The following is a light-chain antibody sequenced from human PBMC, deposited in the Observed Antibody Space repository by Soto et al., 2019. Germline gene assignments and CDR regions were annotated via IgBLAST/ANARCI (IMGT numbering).Light chain of an antibody. J-gene: IGKJ1*01. CDR3: QQYYTTPQT. Sequence: DIVMTQSPDSLAVSLGARATINCRSSQSVLHTSTNKNYFAWYQQKPGQPPRLLISWASSRESGVPDRFSDSGSGADFTLSIGNLQAEDVAVYYCQQYYTTPQTFGQGTKVEIK. CDR1: QSVLHTSTNKNY. CDR2: WAS. V-gene: IGKV4-1*01.